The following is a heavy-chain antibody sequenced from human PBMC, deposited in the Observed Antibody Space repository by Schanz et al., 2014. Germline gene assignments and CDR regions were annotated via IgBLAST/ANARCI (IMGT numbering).Heavy chain of an antibody. CDR1: GFSFDSYN. V-gene: IGHV3-21*06. Sequence: EVQLVESGGGLVKPGGSLRLSCTASGFSFDSYNMNWVRQSPGKGLEWVAFLSFDSRHIYYADSVKGRFTISRDNAKLSLHPQMNSRRADDTAVYYCARDGVAATTDFEYWGQGALVTVSS. CDR2: LSFDSRHI. J-gene: IGHJ4*02. CDR3: ARDGVAATTDFEY. D-gene: IGHD1-1*01.